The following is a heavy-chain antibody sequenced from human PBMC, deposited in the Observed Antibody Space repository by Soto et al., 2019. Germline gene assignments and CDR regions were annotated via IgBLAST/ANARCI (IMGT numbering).Heavy chain of an antibody. CDR2: ISYDGSNK. Sequence: QVQLVESGGGVVQPGRSLRLSCAASGFTFSSYAMHWVRQAPGKGLEWVAVISYDGSNKYYADSVKGRFTISRDNSKNTLYLQRNSLRAEDTAVYYCARDGLLGYFDYWGQGTLFTVSS. V-gene: IGHV3-30-3*01. J-gene: IGHJ4*02. CDR3: ARDGLLGYFDY. D-gene: IGHD3-16*01. CDR1: GFTFSSYA.